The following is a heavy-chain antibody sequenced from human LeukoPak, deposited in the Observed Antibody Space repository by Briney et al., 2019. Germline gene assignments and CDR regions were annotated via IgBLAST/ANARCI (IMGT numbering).Heavy chain of an antibody. Sequence: SETLSLTCTVSGGSITSYYWSWIRQPPGKGLEWIGYIYYSGSTNCNPSLKSRVTISVDTSKNQFSLKLSSVTAADTAVYYCARDYRSITMIVVVRENYYYGMDVWGQGTTVTVSS. D-gene: IGHD3-22*01. CDR2: IYYSGST. V-gene: IGHV4-59*12. J-gene: IGHJ6*02. CDR1: GGSITSYY. CDR3: ARDYRSITMIVVVRENYYYGMDV.